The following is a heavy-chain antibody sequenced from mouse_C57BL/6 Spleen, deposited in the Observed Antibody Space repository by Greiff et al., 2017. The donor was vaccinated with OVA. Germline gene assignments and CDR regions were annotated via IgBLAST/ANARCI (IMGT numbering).Heavy chain of an antibody. J-gene: IGHJ4*01. CDR2: ISYSGST. CDR1: GYSITSGYD. Sequence: EVQLVESGPGMVKPSQSLSLTCTVTGYSITSGYDWHWIRHFPGNKLEWMGYISYSGSTNYNPSLKSRISITHDTSKNHFFLKLNSVTTEDTATYYCARADGNYEDYYAMDYWGQGTSVTVSS. CDR3: ARADGNYEDYYAMDY. V-gene: IGHV3-1*01. D-gene: IGHD2-1*01.